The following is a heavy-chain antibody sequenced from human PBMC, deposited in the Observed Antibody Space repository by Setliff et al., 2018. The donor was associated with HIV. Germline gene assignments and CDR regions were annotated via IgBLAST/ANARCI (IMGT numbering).Heavy chain of an antibody. V-gene: IGHV1-18*01. Sequence: ASVKVSCKPSGYTFTAYGLRWVRQAPGRGLEWMAWVSTYNGNANYAQKFQGRVTMTTDTSTSTAYMELRSLRSDDTAVYYCARVQYSYDSGGYYFAPDAFDIWGQGTMVTVSS. CDR1: GYTFTAYG. CDR3: ARVQYSYDSGGYYFAPDAFDI. J-gene: IGHJ3*02. D-gene: IGHD3-22*01. CDR2: VSTYNGNA.